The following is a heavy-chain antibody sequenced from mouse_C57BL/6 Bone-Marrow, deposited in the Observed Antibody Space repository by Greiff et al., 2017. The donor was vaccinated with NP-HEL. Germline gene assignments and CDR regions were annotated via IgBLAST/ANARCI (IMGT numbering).Heavy chain of an antibody. CDR2: IWSGGST. CDR1: GFSLTSYG. Sequence: VQLQQSGPGLVQPSQSLSITCTVSGFSLTSYGVHWVRQSPGKGLEWLGVIWSGGSTDYNAAFISRLSISKDNSKSQVFFKMNSLQADDTAIYYCARTTTMIRYWYFDVWGTGTTVTVSS. CDR3: ARTTTMIRYWYFDV. J-gene: IGHJ1*03. V-gene: IGHV2-2*01. D-gene: IGHD2-4*01.